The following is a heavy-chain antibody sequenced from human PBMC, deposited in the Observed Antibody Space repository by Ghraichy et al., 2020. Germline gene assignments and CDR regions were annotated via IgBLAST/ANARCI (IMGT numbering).Heavy chain of an antibody. CDR1: GDSVSSNSAA. CDR2: TYYRSKWYN. J-gene: IGHJ6*02. V-gene: IGHV6-1*01. Sequence: SQTLSLTCAISGDSVSSNSAAWNWIRQSPSRGLEWLGRTYYRSKWYNDYAVSVKSRITINPDTSKNQFSLQLNSVTPEDTAVYYCARVWHYDFWSGSGPPQASYGMDVWGQGTTVTVSS. CDR3: ARVWHYDFWSGSGPPQASYGMDV. D-gene: IGHD3-3*01.